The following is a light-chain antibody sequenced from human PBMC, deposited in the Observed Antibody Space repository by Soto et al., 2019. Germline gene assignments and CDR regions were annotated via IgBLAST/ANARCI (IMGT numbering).Light chain of an antibody. Sequence: DIQMTQSPSSLSASVGDRVTITCRASQSISSYLNWYQQKPGKAPKLLISAASTLQSGVPSRFSDSGSGTDFTLTISSLQPEDFATYYCQQTYSTLVTFGGGTKVEI. CDR1: QSISSY. V-gene: IGKV1-39*01. CDR3: QQTYSTLVT. CDR2: AAS. J-gene: IGKJ4*01.